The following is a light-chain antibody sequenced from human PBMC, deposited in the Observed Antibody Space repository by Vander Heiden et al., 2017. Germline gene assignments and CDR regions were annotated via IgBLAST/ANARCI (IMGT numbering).Light chain of an antibody. CDR3: QQYYTNPPT. V-gene: IGKV4-1*01. Sequence: DIVMTQSPDSLTVSLGERATIHCKSSQSVLCTSKNQNCLAWYQQRPGQPPKLLIYWASTRESGVPDRYSGSGSGTDFTLTISSLQAEDVAIYYCQQYYTNPPTFGGGTKVEIK. CDR2: WAS. CDR1: QSVLCTSKNQNC. J-gene: IGKJ4*01.